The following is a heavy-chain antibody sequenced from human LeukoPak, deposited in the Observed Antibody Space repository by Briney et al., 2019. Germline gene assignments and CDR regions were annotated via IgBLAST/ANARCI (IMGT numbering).Heavy chain of an antibody. CDR1: GYTFTSYY. Sequence: ASVKVSCKASGYTFTSYYLHWVRQAPGQGLEWMGIINPNSGTTNYAQQFQGRVTMTRDTSTSTVHMELSSLRSEDTAMYYCARGLNWNYDLGWVAPWGQGTLVAVSS. CDR2: INPNSGTT. D-gene: IGHD1-7*01. V-gene: IGHV1-46*01. CDR3: ARGLNWNYDLGWVAP. J-gene: IGHJ5*02.